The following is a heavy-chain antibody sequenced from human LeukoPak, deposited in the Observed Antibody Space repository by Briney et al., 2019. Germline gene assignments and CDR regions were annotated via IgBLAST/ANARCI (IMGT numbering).Heavy chain of an antibody. CDR3: ARDGSPEGY. Sequence: ASVKVSCKASGGTFSSYAISWVRQAPGQGLELMGRIIPILGIANYAQKFQGRVTITADKSTSTAYMELSSLRSEDTAVYYCARDGSPEGYWGQGTLVTVSS. CDR1: GGTFSSYA. V-gene: IGHV1-69*04. D-gene: IGHD2-2*03. CDR2: IIPILGIA. J-gene: IGHJ4*02.